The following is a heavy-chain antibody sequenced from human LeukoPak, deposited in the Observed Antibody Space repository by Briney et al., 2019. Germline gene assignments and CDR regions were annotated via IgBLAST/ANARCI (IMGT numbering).Heavy chain of an antibody. J-gene: IGHJ4*02. V-gene: IGHV1-24*01. D-gene: IGHD3-22*01. Sequence: ASVKVSCKVSGYTLTELSMHWVRQAPGKGLEWMGGFDPEDGETIYAQKFQGRVTMTEDTSTDTAYMELSSLRSEDTAVYYCATDPLAYYDSSGYPSFDYWGQGTLVTVSS. CDR1: GYTLTELS. CDR3: ATDPLAYYDSSGYPSFDY. CDR2: FDPEDGET.